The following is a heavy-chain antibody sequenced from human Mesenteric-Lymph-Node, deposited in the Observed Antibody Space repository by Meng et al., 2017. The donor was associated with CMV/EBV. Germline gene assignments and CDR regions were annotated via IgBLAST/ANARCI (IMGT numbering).Heavy chain of an antibody. D-gene: IGHD1-26*01. V-gene: IGHV3-43D*03. CDR2: ISWDAINT. CDR1: GFTFRDYA. CDR3: AKAVGTATSNYIDN. Sequence: GGSLRLSCAAAGFTFRDYAMQWVRQVPGKGLEWVSLISWDAINTYYADSVRGRFTISRDNSKKSLYLQMNSLRPEDTALYYCAKAVGTATSNYIDNWGQGTLVTVSS. J-gene: IGHJ4*02.